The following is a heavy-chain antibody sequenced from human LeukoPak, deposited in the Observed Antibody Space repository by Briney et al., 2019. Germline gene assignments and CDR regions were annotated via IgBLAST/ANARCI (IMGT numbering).Heavy chain of an antibody. Sequence: SETLSLTCTVSGGSISSYYWSWIRQPPGKGLEWIGYIYDSGSTSYNPSLKSRVTISVDTSKSQFSLKLSSVTAADTAVYYCARDITDWGQGTLVTVSS. D-gene: IGHD3-10*01. CDR1: GGSISSYY. V-gene: IGHV4-59*01. J-gene: IGHJ4*02. CDR3: ARDITD. CDR2: IYDSGST.